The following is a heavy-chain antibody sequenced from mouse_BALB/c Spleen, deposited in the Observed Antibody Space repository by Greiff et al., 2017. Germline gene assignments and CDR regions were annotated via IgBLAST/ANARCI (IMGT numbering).Heavy chain of an antibody. V-gene: IGHV2-9*02. CDR1: GFSLTSSG. Sequence: QVQLKESGPGLVAPSQSLSITCTVSGFSLTSSGVHWVRQPPGKGLEWLGVIWAGGSTNYNSALMSRLSISKDNSKSQVFLKMNSLQTDDTAMYYCAREIYYYGSSYAMDDWGQGTSVTVSS. J-gene: IGHJ4*01. D-gene: IGHD1-1*01. CDR2: IWAGGST. CDR3: AREIYYYGSSYAMDD.